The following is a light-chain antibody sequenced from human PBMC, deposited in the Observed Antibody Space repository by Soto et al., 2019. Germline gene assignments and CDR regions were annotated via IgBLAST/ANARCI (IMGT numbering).Light chain of an antibody. CDR2: KAS. CDR1: QIISSW. V-gene: IGKV1-5*03. J-gene: IGKJ1*01. CDR3: QQNNSYRT. Sequence: DIQMTKSPSTLSASVGDIVTITGRASQIISSWLAWYQQKPGKAPKLLIYKASRLERGVPSRFSGSGSGTDITITISSLQPDDFATYYCQQNNSYRTFGQGTKVEIK.